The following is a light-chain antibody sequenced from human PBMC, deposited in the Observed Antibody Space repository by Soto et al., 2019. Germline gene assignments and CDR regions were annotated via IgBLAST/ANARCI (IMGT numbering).Light chain of an antibody. CDR3: QHYYSYPYT. Sequence: DIQMTQSPSTLSASVGDRATITCRASQSISNRLAGYQQKPGKAPKLLIYKASSLERGVPSRFSGSGSGTEFTLTITSAQPGDLSTYYCQHYYSYPYTFGRGTKLDIK. J-gene: IGKJ2*01. V-gene: IGKV1-5*03. CDR2: KAS. CDR1: QSISNR.